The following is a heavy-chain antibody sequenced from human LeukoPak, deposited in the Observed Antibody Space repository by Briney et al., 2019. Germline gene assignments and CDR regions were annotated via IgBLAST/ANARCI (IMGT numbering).Heavy chain of an antibody. J-gene: IGHJ4*02. CDR3: VKRSMVRGVTTSSYYFDY. V-gene: IGHV3-64D*06. Sequence: GGSLRLSCSASGFTFSSYAMHWVRQAPGKGLEYVSAISSNGGSTYYADSVKGGFTISRDNSKNTLYLQMSSLRAEDTAVYYCVKRSMVRGVTTSSYYFDYWGQGTLVTVSS. CDR1: GFTFSSYA. CDR2: ISSNGGST. D-gene: IGHD3-10*01.